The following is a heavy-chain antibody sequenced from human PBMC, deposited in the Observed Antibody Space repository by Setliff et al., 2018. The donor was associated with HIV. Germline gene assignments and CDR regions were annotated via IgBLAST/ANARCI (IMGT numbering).Heavy chain of an antibody. CDR1: GGSFSGYY. Sequence: SETLSLTCAVYGGSFSGYYWSWIRQPPGKGLEWIGEINHSGSTNYNPSLKSRVTISVDTSKNQFSLKLSSVTAADTAVYYCAREWVVVVPAAIYYYYYGMDVWGQGTTVTVSS. D-gene: IGHD2-2*01. CDR2: INHSGST. CDR3: AREWVVVVPAAIYYYYYGMDV. V-gene: IGHV4-34*01. J-gene: IGHJ6*02.